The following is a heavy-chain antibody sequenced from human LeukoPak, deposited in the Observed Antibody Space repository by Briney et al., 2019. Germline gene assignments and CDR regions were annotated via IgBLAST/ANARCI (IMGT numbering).Heavy chain of an antibody. J-gene: IGHJ4*02. Sequence: GGSLRLSCSASGFTFSTYTMNWVRQAPRQAPGKGLEYVSGISSNGGSAYYGNSVKGRFTISRDNSKNTLYLQMSSLRAEDPAVYYCVPSPGSGSYRGRGYWGQGTLVTVSS. V-gene: IGHV3-64D*06. CDR1: GFTFSTYT. D-gene: IGHD3-10*01. CDR3: VPSPGSGSYRGRGY. CDR2: ISSNGGSA.